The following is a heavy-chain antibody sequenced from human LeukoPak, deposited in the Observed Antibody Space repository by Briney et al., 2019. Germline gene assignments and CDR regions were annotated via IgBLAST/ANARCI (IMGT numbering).Heavy chain of an antibody. J-gene: IGHJ4*02. V-gene: IGHV3-21*04. CDR2: ISSSSSYI. D-gene: IGHD7-27*01. CDR1: GFTFSSYS. CDR3: AKEGRDWGEGYFDY. Sequence: KPGGSLRLSCAASGFTFSSYSMNWVRQAPGKGLEWVSSISSSSSYIYYADSVKGRFTISRDNAKNSLYLQMNSLRAEDTAVYYGAKEGRDWGEGYFDYWGQGTLVTVSS.